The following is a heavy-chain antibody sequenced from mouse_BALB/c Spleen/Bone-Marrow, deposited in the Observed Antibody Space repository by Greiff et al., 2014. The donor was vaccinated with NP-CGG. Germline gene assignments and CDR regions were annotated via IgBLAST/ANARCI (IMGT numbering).Heavy chain of an antibody. CDR1: GYTFTSHY. CDR2: INPNNDGT. CDR3: ARAAYDPYAMDY. J-gene: IGHJ4*01. D-gene: IGHD2-3*01. V-gene: IGHV1S81*02. Sequence: LQESGAELVKPGASVKLSCKASGYTFTSHYMYWVKQRPGQGLEWIGEINPNNDGTNFNEKFKSKATLTADKSSSTAYMQHSSLTTEDSAVFYDARAAYDPYAMDYWGQGTSVTVSS.